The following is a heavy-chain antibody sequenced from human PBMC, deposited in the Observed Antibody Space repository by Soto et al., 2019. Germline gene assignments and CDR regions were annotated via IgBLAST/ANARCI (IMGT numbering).Heavy chain of an antibody. CDR2: IDPSDSYT. D-gene: IGHD2-15*01. V-gene: IGHV5-10-1*01. J-gene: IGHJ6*02. Sequence: PGESLKISCKGSGYSFTSYWNSWVRQMPGKGLEWMGRIDPSDSYTNYSPSFQGHVTISADKSISTAYLQWSSLKASDTAMYYCARKDCSGGSCYPYGMDVWGQGTTVTVSS. CDR1: GYSFTSYW. CDR3: ARKDCSGGSCYPYGMDV.